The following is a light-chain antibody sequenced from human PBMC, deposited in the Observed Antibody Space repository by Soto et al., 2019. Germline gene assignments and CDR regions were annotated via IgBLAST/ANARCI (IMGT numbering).Light chain of an antibody. CDR3: SSYTRSSTYV. J-gene: IGLJ1*01. V-gene: IGLV2-14*01. CDR1: SSDVGGYIF. CDR2: EVS. Sequence: QSALTQPASGSGSPGQSITLTCTGTSSDVGGYIFVSWYQQHPSKDHKLIIYEVSNLPAGVPNRFSGSKSGNTASLTSSGLQAEDEADYYCSSYTRSSTYVFGSGTKLTVL.